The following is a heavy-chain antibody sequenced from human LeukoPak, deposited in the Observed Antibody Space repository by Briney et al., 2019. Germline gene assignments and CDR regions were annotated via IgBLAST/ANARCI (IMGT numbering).Heavy chain of an antibody. CDR1: VHTFDHHD. Sequence: GVPQTLSCEVSVHTFDHHDVNGPPDATEGAVECVDNMNWSGEKTRYGDSVKGRFTISRDNTKNSVFLQMHSLRADDTALYYCARDKLLGDAFDIWGQGTMVIVSS. CDR2: MNWSGEKT. D-gene: IGHD7-27*01. J-gene: IGHJ3*02. CDR3: ARDKLLGDAFDI. V-gene: IGHV3-20*04.